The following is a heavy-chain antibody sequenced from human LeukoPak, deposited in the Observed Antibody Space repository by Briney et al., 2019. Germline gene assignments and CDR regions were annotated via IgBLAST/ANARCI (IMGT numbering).Heavy chain of an antibody. J-gene: IGHJ6*03. V-gene: IGHV4-34*01. CDR2: INHSGST. CDR1: GGSFSGYY. Sequence: SETLSLTCAVYGGSFSGYYWSWIRQPPGKGLEWIGEINHSGSTNYNPSLKSRVTISVDTSKNQFSLKLSSVTAADTAVYYCARGYDYVWGSYPPYYYMDVWGKGTTVTVTS. D-gene: IGHD3-16*02. CDR3: ARGYDYVWGSYPPYYYMDV.